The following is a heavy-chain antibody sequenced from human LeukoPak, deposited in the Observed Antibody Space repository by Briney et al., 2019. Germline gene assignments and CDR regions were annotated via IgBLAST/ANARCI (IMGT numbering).Heavy chain of an antibody. V-gene: IGHV4-59*08. CDR1: GGSISSYY. J-gene: IGHJ4*02. D-gene: IGHD3-22*01. CDR3: ARRASSGYYYLED. CDR2: FYYSGST. Sequence: PSETLSLTCSVSGGSISSYYWSWIRQPPGKGLEWIGYFYYSGSTNYNPSLKSRVTISVDTSKNQFSLKLSSVTAADTAVYYCARRASSGYYYLEDWGQGTLVIVSS.